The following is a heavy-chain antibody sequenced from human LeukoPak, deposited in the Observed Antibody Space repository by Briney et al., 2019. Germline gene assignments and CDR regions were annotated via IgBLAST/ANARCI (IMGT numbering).Heavy chain of an antibody. CDR1: GGSISSSSYY. J-gene: IGHJ5*02. V-gene: IGHV4-39*01. CDR2: IYYSGSV. CDR3: ARRMIGIRFDP. Sequence: SETLSLTCTVSGGSISSSSYYWGWIRQPPGKGLEWIASIYYSGSVHYNPSLKSRVTMSVDTSKSQFSLNLRSVTAADTAVYYCARRMIGIRFDPWGQGTLVTVSS. D-gene: IGHD3-22*01.